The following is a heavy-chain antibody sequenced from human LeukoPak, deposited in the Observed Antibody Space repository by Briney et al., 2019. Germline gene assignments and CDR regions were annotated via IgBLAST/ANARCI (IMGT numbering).Heavy chain of an antibody. J-gene: IGHJ4*02. V-gene: IGHV3-11*01. D-gene: IGHD3-9*01. CDR1: GFTFSDYY. Sequence: GGSLRLSCAASGFTFSDYYMSWLRQAPGKGLEWVSYISSSGSTIYYADSVKGRFTISRDNAKNSLYLQMNSLRAEDTAVYYCAREIDILTGSFDYWGQGTLVTVSS. CDR2: ISSSGSTI. CDR3: AREIDILTGSFDY.